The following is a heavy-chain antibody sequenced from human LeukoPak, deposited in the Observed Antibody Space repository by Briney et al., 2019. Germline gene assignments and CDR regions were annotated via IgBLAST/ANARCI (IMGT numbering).Heavy chain of an antibody. CDR3: ARGHCSSTGCYTRSQYFDY. J-gene: IGHJ4*02. CDR1: GITFNIYG. Sequence: GGSLRLSCAASGITFNIYGMHWVRQAPGKGLEWVAFIRYDGSNQYYADSVKGRFTISRDNSKNTLYLQMNSLRAEDTAVYYCARGHCSSTGCYTRSQYFDYWGQGTLVPVSS. D-gene: IGHD2-2*01. CDR2: IRYDGSNQ. V-gene: IGHV3-30*02.